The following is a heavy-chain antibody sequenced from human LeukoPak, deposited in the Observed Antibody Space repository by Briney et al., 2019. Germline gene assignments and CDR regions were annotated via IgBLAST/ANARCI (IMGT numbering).Heavy chain of an antibody. CDR2: ISSSSSYI. CDR3: AGPGVVGASYYFDY. D-gene: IGHD1-26*01. CDR1: GFTFSSYW. V-gene: IGHV3-21*01. J-gene: IGHJ4*02. Sequence: GGSLRLSCAASGFTFSSYWMHWVRQAPGKGLEWVSSISSSSSYIYYADSVKGRFTISRDNAKNSLYLQMNSLRAEDTVVYYCAGPGVVGASYYFDYWGQGTLVTVSS.